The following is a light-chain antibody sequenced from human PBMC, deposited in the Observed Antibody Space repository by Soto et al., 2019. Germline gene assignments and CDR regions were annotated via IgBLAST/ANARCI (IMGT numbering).Light chain of an antibody. CDR3: QSYDSSLSGYV. J-gene: IGLJ1*01. CDR1: SSNIGAGYE. Sequence: QSVLTQPPSVSEAPGQRVTISCTGSSSNIGAGYEAHWYQQVPGTAPKLLIYXXXXRXXXXXXXXXXXKSGTSASLAITGLXXEXEXEYYCQSYDSSLSGYVFGTGTKVTVL. V-gene: IGLV1-40*01. CDR2: XXX.